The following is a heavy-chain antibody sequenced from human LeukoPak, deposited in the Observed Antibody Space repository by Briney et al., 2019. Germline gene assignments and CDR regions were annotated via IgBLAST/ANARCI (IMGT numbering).Heavy chain of an antibody. CDR2: ISSSGSTI. CDR3: ARREMATITISY. V-gene: IGHV3-11*01. Sequence: GGSLRLSCAASGFTFSDYYMSWIRQAPGKGLEWVSYISSSGSTIYYADSVKGRFPISRDNAKNSLYLQMNSLRAEDTAVYYCARREMATITISYWGQGTLVTVSS. CDR1: GFTFSDYY. J-gene: IGHJ4*02. D-gene: IGHD5-24*01.